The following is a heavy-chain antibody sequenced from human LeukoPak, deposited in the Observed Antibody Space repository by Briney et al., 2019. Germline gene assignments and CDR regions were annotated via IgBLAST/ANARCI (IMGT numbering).Heavy chain of an antibody. CDR3: VKGGYIYGTSDY. Sequence: ETLTLTCSCFDLSLLTLPMHRVRPAPGDRPQYLSGISNNGGNTYYADSVKRRFTISRDNSTSTLYLHMSSLRAEDTAVYYCVKGGYIYGTSDYWGQGTLVTVSS. D-gene: IGHD3-3*02. CDR2: ISNNGGNT. V-gene: IGHV3-64D*06. J-gene: IGHJ4*02. CDR1: DLSLLTLP.